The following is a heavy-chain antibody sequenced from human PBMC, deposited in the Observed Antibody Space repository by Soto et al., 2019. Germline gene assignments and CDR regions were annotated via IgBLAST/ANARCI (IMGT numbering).Heavy chain of an antibody. CDR3: AKDHYYDYVWGSYRRNYFDY. D-gene: IGHD3-16*02. J-gene: IGHJ4*02. CDR2: ISGSGGST. V-gene: IGHV3-23*01. CDR1: GFTFSSYA. Sequence: PGGSLRLSCAASGFTFSSYAMSWVRQAPGKGLEWVSAISGSGGSTYYADSVKGRFTISRDNSKNTLCLQMNGLRAEDTAVYYCAKDHYYDYVWGSYRRNYFDYWRQGTLVSVSS.